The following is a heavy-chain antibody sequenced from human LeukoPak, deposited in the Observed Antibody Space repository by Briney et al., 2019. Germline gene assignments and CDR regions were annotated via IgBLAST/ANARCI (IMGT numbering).Heavy chain of an antibody. Sequence: GASVKVSCKASGGTFSSYAVSWVRQAPGQGLEWMGGIIPIFGTANYAQKFQGRVTITADKSTSTAYMELSSLRSEDTAVYYCASRYCSGGSCYGTYFDYWGQGTLVTVSS. CDR3: ASRYCSGGSCYGTYFDY. J-gene: IGHJ4*02. D-gene: IGHD2-15*01. CDR2: IIPIFGTA. CDR1: GGTFSSYA. V-gene: IGHV1-69*06.